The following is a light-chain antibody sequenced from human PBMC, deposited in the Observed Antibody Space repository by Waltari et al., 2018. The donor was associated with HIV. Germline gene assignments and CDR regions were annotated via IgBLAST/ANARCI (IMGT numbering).Light chain of an antibody. CDR2: DAS. V-gene: IGKV3-11*01. J-gene: IGKJ5*01. CDR3: QQRSNWPLIT. CDR1: QSVSTY. Sequence: EIVLTQSPATLSLSPGDRATLSCRASQSVSTYLAWYQQKPGQAPRLLIYDASDRATGIPARFSGSGSGTDFTLTISDLEPEDFAVYYCQQRSNWPLITFGQGTRLEIK.